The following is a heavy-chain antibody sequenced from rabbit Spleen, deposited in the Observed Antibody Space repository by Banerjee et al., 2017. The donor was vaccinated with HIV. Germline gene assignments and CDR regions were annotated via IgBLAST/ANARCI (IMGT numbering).Heavy chain of an antibody. CDR1: GFSFGDRDV. D-gene: IGHD1-1*01. Sequence: QEQLVESGGGLVQPEGSLTLTCKASGFSFGDRDVMCWVRQAPGKGLEWIACINAATAKPVYATWAKGRFTISRTSSTTVTLRMTSLTAADTATYFCARDLVGVIGWNFYLWGPGTLVTV. CDR2: INAATAKP. J-gene: IGHJ4*01. CDR3: ARDLVGVIGWNFYL. V-gene: IGHV1S45*01.